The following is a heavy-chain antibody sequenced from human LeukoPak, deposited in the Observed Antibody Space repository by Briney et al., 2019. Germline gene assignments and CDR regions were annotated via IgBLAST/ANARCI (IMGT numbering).Heavy chain of an antibody. CDR1: GGTFSSYA. D-gene: IGHD6-13*01. J-gene: IGHJ4*02. CDR2: INAGNGNT. V-gene: IGHV1-3*01. Sequence: ASVKVSCKASGGTFSSYAISWVRQAPGQRLEWMGWINAGNGNTKYSQKFQGRVTITRDTSASTAYMELSSLRSEDTAVYYCARAYKTSSWYAYWGQGTLVTVSS. CDR3: ARAYKTSSWYAY.